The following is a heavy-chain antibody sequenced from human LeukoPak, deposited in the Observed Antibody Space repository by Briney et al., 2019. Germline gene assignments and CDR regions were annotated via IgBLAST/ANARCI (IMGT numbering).Heavy chain of an antibody. CDR1: GGSISSSTNY. CDR3: ARDHDTSARHFDY. Sequence: PSETLSLTCTVSGGSISSSTNYWGWIRQPPGKGLEWIGSLYYTGSTYYNPSLKSRVTISIDTSKNQLSLKLRSVTAADTAVYYCARDHDTSARHFDYWGQGTLVTVSS. V-gene: IGHV4-39*07. J-gene: IGHJ4*02. CDR2: LYYTGST. D-gene: IGHD3-22*01.